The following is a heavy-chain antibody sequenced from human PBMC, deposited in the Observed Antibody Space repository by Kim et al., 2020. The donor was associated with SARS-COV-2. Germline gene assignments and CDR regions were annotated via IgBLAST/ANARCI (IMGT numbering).Heavy chain of an antibody. CDR1: GGSISSGGYY. D-gene: IGHD3-3*01. CDR3: ARGFRVSSQPITIFGVVITHTPAFDY. CDR2: IYYSGST. V-gene: IGHV4-31*03. J-gene: IGHJ4*02. Sequence: SETLSLTCTVSGGSISSGGYYWSWIRQHPGKGLDWIVYIYYSGSTYYNPSLKSRVTISVATSKNQFSLKLSSVTAADTAVYYCARGFRVSSQPITIFGVVITHTPAFDYWGQGTLVTVSS.